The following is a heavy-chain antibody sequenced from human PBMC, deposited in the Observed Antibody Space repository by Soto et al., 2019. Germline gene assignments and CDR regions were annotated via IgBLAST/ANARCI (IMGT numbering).Heavy chain of an antibody. CDR3: ARDIVVVPAAHARYYYGMDV. Sequence: HGESLKISCKGSGYSFTSYWISWVRQMPGKGLEWMGRIDPSDSYTNYSPSFQGHVTISADKSISTAYLQWSSLKASDTAMYYCARDIVVVPAAHARYYYGMDVWGQGTTVTVSS. D-gene: IGHD2-2*01. CDR2: IDPSDSYT. CDR1: GYSFTSYW. J-gene: IGHJ6*02. V-gene: IGHV5-10-1*01.